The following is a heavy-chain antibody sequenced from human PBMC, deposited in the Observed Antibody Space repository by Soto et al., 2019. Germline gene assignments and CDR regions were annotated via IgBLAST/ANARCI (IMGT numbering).Heavy chain of an antibody. D-gene: IGHD1-26*01. Sequence: GGSLRLSCAASGFTVSSNYMSWVRQAPGKGLEWVSVIYSGGSTYYADSVKGRFTISRHNSKNTLYLQMNSLRAEDTAVYYCARAIGTRSPRGYYYMDVWGKGTTVTVSS. CDR1: GFTVSSNY. CDR3: ARAIGTRSPRGYYYMDV. CDR2: IYSGGST. V-gene: IGHV3-53*04. J-gene: IGHJ6*03.